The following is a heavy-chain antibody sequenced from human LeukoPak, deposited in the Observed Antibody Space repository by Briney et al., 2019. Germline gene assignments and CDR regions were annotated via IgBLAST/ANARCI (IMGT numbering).Heavy chain of an antibody. V-gene: IGHV1-46*01. J-gene: IGHJ3*02. CDR2: INPSGGST. D-gene: IGHD3-22*01. Sequence: ASVKVSCTASGYTFTIYYMHCVRQAPGQGLEWMGIINPSGGSTSYAQKFQGRVTMTRDTSTSTVYMELSSLRSEDTAVYYCARDPSPDYYDSSGYAFDIWGQGTMVTVSS. CDR1: GYTFTIYY. CDR3: ARDPSPDYYDSSGYAFDI.